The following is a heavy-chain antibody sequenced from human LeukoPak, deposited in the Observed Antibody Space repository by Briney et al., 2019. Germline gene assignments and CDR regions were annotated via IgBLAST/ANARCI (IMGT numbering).Heavy chain of an antibody. V-gene: IGHV3-23*01. CDR2: ITYSSDSI. D-gene: IGHD6-19*01. CDR1: GFSFSRYG. CDR3: AKFGVEVAVAGDFDY. J-gene: IGHJ4*02. Sequence: QTGGSLRLSCAASGFSFSRYGMTWVRQAPGKGLDWVSYITYSSDSIYYADSVKGRFTISRDNSRNTLYLQMNSLRAEDTAVYYCAKFGVEVAVAGDFDYWGQGTLVTVSS.